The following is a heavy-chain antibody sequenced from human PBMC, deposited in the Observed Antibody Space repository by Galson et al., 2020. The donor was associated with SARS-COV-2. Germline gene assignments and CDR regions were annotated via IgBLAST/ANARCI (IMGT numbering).Heavy chain of an antibody. D-gene: IGHD1-26*01. CDR3: ARVVGGSYSDY. Sequence: ALETLSLTCTVSVGSVISTSYYWGWIRQPPGKGLEWIGTIHYSGRTYYTPSLKSRVTISVDTSKNQFSLNLRSVTAADTAVYYCARVVGGSYSDYWGQGTLVTVFS. CDR1: VGSVISTSYY. V-gene: IGHV4-39*07. CDR2: IHYSGRT. J-gene: IGHJ4*02.